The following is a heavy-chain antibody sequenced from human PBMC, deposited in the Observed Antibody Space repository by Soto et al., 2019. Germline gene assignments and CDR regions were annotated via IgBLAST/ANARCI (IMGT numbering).Heavy chain of an antibody. D-gene: IGHD2-15*01. J-gene: IGHJ5*02. CDR1: GFTFSSYG. CDR2: ISYDGSNK. Sequence: GGSLRLSCAASGFTFSSYGMHWVRQAPGKGLEWVAVISYDGSNKYYADSVKGRFTISRDNSKNTLYLQMNSLRAEDTAVYYCTRGNGSDWFDPWGQGTLVTVSS. V-gene: IGHV3-30*03. CDR3: TRGNGSDWFDP.